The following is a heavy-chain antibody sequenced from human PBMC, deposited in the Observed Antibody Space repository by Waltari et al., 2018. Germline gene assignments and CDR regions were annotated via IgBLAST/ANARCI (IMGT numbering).Heavy chain of an antibody. CDR1: GYSISSGYY. D-gene: IGHD6-13*01. Sequence: QVQLQESGPGLVKPSETLSLTCAVSGYSISSGYYWGWIRQPPGKGLEWIGSIYHSGRTYVNPSLKSRVTISVDTSKNQFSLKLSSVTAADTAVYYCARDLHSSSLGNGMDVWGQGTTVTVSS. J-gene: IGHJ6*02. CDR3: ARDLHSSSLGNGMDV. CDR2: IYHSGRT. V-gene: IGHV4-38-2*02.